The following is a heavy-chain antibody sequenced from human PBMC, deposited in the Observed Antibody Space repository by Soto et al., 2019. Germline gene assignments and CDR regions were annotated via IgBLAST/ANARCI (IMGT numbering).Heavy chain of an antibody. D-gene: IGHD3-10*01. CDR1: GFTFSSYA. V-gene: IGHV3-23*01. J-gene: IGHJ6*02. CDR3: ARGDRVGSGSPASYYYSGLDV. Sequence: DVQLLESGGHLVQPGGSLRLSCAASGFTFSSYAMSWVRQAPGKGLEWVSSVSAGGDMTYYSDSVKGRFTISRDNSNNALFLQMNSLRIEDTALYYCARGDRVGSGSPASYYYSGLDVWGQGATVTVS. CDR2: VSAGGDMT.